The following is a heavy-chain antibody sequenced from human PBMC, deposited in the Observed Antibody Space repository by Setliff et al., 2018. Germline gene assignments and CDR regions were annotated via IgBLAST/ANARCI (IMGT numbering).Heavy chain of an antibody. CDR3: ARHEFVGGHYGSVTYRHFDY. V-gene: IGHV4-39*01. D-gene: IGHD3-10*01. CDR2: IYYTGTA. Sequence: PSETLSLTCTVSGDSISSTSYQWGWVRQPPGKGLEWIESIYYTGTAYYNPSLKSRVTISVDTSKNQFSLQVTSLAATDTALYFCARHEFVGGHYGSVTYRHFDYWGQGILVTVSS. J-gene: IGHJ4*02. CDR1: GDSISSTSYQ.